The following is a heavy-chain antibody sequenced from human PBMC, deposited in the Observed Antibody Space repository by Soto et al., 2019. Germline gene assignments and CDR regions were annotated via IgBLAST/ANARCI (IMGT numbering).Heavy chain of an antibody. CDR1: GGTFSSYA. J-gene: IGHJ6*04. CDR2: IIPIFGTA. Sequence: SVKVSCKASGGTFSSYAISWVRQAPGQGLEWMGGIIPIFGTANYAQKFQGRVTITADESTSTAYMELSSLRSEDTAVYYWARGSRYYDILTVYSPDGYYYGRDVWGKGTTVTVSS. D-gene: IGHD3-9*01. CDR3: ARGSRYYDILTVYSPDGYYYGRDV. V-gene: IGHV1-69*13.